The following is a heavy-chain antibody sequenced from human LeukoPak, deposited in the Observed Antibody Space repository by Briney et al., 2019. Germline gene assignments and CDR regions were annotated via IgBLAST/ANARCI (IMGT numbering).Heavy chain of an antibody. V-gene: IGHV7-4-1*02. J-gene: IGHJ3*02. D-gene: IGHD1-26*01. CDR1: GYTFTGYY. CDR3: ARASGSYRDHDAFDI. Sequence: ASVKVSCKASGYTFTGYYMHWVRQAPGQGLEWMGWINTNTGNPTYAQGFIGRFVFSLDTSVSTAYLQISSLKAEDTAVYYCARASGSYRDHDAFDIWGQGTMVTVS. CDR2: INTNTGNP.